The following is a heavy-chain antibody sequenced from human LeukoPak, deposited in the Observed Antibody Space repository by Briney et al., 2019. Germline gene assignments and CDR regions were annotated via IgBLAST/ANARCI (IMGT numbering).Heavy chain of an antibody. Sequence: PSETLSLTCTVSGASLNDYYWSWIRQPPGKALEWIGFIHSSGSANSNPSLTSRVTISIDTSKNQFSLNLRSLTAADTAVYFCASGAADGYNFGFDCWGQGTLAAVSS. CDR2: IHSSGSA. CDR3: ASGAADGYNFGFDC. CDR1: GASLNDYY. J-gene: IGHJ4*02. V-gene: IGHV4-59*12. D-gene: IGHD5-24*01.